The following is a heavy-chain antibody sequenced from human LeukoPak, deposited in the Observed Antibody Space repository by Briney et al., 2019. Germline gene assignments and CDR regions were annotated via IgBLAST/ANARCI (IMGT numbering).Heavy chain of an antibody. CDR1: GYSFTSYW. CDR2: IYPGDSDT. Sequence: GESLKISCKGSGYSFTSYWIGWVRRMPGKGLEWMGIIYPGDSDTRYSPSFQGQVTISADKSISTAYLQWSSLKASDTAMYYCARIEVSYGSGSQLDYWGQGTLVTVSS. V-gene: IGHV5-51*01. J-gene: IGHJ4*02. CDR3: ARIEVSYGSGSQLDY. D-gene: IGHD3-10*01.